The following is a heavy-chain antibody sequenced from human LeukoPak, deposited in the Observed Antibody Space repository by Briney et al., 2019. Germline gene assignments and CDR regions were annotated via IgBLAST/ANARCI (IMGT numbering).Heavy chain of an antibody. V-gene: IGHV3-30*19. CDR3: ARDSYPVAAAGTAGDY. D-gene: IGHD6-13*01. Sequence: SGGSLRLSCATSGFTFDNYGMHWVRQAPGKGLEWVAVISYDGSNKYYADSVKGRFTISRDNSKNTLYLQMNSLRAEDTAVYYCARDSYPVAAAGTAGDYWGQGTLVTVSS. J-gene: IGHJ4*02. CDR1: GFTFDNYG. CDR2: ISYDGSNK.